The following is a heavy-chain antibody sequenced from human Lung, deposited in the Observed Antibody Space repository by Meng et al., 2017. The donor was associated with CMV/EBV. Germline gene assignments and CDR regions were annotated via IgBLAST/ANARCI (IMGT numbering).Heavy chain of an antibody. Sequence: SXTLSLXCPVYGGSLSGFYWTWVRQAPGKGLEWIGAVSHSGSTNHKPSLATRVTMSVDTSKKQFSLQLKSLTAADTAIYYCARGMGYTDMPKLLKSRRTKDYYYGVDVWXQGTPVTVSS. V-gene: IGHV4-34*01. CDR1: GGSLSGFY. J-gene: IGHJ6*02. CDR2: VSHSGST. CDR3: ARGMGYTDMPKLLKSRRTKDYYYGVDV. D-gene: IGHD2-2*01.